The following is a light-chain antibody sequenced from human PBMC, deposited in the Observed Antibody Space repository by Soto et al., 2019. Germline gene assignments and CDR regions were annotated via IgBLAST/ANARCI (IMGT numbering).Light chain of an antibody. CDR1: SSNIGGNT. CDR3: LSYVRPGALV. V-gene: IGLV1-44*01. J-gene: IGLJ3*02. Sequence: QSVLTQPPSLSGTPGQRVTISCSGSSSNIGGNTVHWYQHLPGTAPKLLIYINDQRPSGVPARFSGSTSGTSASLAISGLQSDDEAHYYCLSYVRPGALVFGGGTKLTVL. CDR2: IND.